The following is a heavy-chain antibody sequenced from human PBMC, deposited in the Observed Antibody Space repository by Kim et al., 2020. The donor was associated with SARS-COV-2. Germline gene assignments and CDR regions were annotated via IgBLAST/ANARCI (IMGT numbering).Heavy chain of an antibody. CDR1: GGTFSSYA. D-gene: IGHD3-10*01. J-gene: IGHJ4*02. CDR3: ARHYYYGSGSYYNLGDY. CDR2: IIPIFGTA. Sequence: SVKVSCKASGGTFSSYAISWVRQAPGQGLEWMGGIIPIFGTANYAQKFQGRVTITADESTSTAYMELSSLRSEDTAVYYCARHYYYGSGSYYNLGDYWGQGTPVTVSS. V-gene: IGHV1-69*13.